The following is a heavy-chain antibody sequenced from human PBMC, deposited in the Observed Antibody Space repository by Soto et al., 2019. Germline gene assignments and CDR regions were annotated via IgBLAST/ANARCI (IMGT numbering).Heavy chain of an antibody. Sequence: EVQLVESGGGLVQPGGSLRLSCAASGFTFSSYWMSWVRQAPGKGLEWVANIKQDGSEKYYVDSVKGRFTISRDNAKNSLQLQMNSRRAEDTAVYYCAIPGGDYGDYPYFDYWGQGNLVTVSS. V-gene: IGHV3-7*01. CDR3: AIPGGDYGDYPYFDY. CDR2: IKQDGSEK. CDR1: GFTFSSYW. D-gene: IGHD4-17*01. J-gene: IGHJ4*02.